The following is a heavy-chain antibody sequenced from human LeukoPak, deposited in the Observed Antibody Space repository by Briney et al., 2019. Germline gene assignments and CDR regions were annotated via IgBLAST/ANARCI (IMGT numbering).Heavy chain of an antibody. CDR3: ARGGSYLSAFDI. J-gene: IGHJ3*02. Sequence: GRSLRPSCAASGFTFSSYGMHWVRQAPGKGLEWVSIIYSGGSTFYADSVKGRFTISRDNSKNTLYLQMNSLRAEDTAVYYCARGGSYLSAFDIWGQGTMVTVSS. D-gene: IGHD1-26*01. V-gene: IGHV3-NL1*01. CDR2: IYSGGST. CDR1: GFTFSSYG.